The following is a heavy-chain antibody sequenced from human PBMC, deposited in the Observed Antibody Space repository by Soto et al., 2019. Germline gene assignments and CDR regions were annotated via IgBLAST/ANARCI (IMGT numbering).Heavy chain of an antibody. V-gene: IGHV4-4*07. Sequence: PSETLSLTCTVSGGSISSYYWSWIRQPAGKGLEWIGRIYTSGSTNYNPSLKSRVTMSVDTSKNQFPLKLSSVTAADTAVYYCARATYYDFWSGLYYFDYWGQGTLVTVSS. J-gene: IGHJ4*02. CDR2: IYTSGST. CDR1: GGSISSYY. D-gene: IGHD3-3*01. CDR3: ARATYYDFWSGLYYFDY.